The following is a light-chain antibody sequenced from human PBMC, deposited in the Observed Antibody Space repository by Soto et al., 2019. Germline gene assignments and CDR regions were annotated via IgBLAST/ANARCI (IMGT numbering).Light chain of an antibody. Sequence: QSALPQPASVSGSPGQSITISCTGTSSDVGGYNYVSWYQQHPGKAPKLMIYDVSNRPSGVSNRFSGSKSGNTASLTISGLQAEDEADYYCSSYTSSSTYVVVGGGTKLTVL. J-gene: IGLJ2*01. V-gene: IGLV2-14*01. CDR3: SSYTSSSTYVV. CDR2: DVS. CDR1: SSDVGGYNY.